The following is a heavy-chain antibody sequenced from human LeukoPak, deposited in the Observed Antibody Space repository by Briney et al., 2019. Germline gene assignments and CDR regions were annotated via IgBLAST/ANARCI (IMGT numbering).Heavy chain of an antibody. J-gene: IGHJ4*02. CDR1: GGSISSYY. CDR3: ARDLDWNYADY. Sequence: SETLSLTCTVSGGSISSYYWSWIRQPAGKRLEWIGRISSSGSTNYNPSLKSRVTMSVDPSKNQFSLILISVTAADTAVYYCARDLDWNYADYWGQGTLVTVSS. CDR2: ISSSGST. V-gene: IGHV4-4*07. D-gene: IGHD1-7*01.